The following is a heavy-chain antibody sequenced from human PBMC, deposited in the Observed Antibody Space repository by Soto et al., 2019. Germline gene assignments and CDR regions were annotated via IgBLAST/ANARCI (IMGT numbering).Heavy chain of an antibody. CDR1: GFTFNTYS. J-gene: IGHJ4*02. V-gene: IGHV3-33*01. D-gene: IGHD4-17*01. CDR3: ARAGGTTVTGLWHFDS. Sequence: QVQLEESGGGVVQPGRSPRLSCGASGFTFNTYSMHWVRQPPGKGLEWLAAIWYDGTQKYYADSVKGRFIISRDNSKKTLYLEMNSLRAEDTAVYYCARAGGTTVTGLWHFDSWGQGTLVTVSS. CDR2: IWYDGTQK.